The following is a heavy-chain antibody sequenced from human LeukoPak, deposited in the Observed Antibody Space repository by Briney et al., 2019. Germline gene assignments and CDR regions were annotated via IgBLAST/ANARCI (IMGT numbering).Heavy chain of an antibody. D-gene: IGHD4-17*01. CDR3: AKVWTMTTVTMGAFDI. J-gene: IGHJ3*02. CDR2: ISGSGGST. Sequence: PGGSLRLSCAASGFTFSSYSMNWVRQAPGKGLEWVSAISGSGGSTYYADSVKGRFTISRDNSKNTLYLQMNSLRAEDTAVYYCAKVWTMTTVTMGAFDIWGQGTMVTVSS. CDR1: GFTFSSYS. V-gene: IGHV3-23*01.